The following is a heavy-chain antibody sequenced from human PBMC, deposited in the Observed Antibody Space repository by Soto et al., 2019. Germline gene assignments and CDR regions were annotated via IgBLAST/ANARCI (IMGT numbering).Heavy chain of an antibody. J-gene: IGHJ4*02. V-gene: IGHV3-73*02. CDR2: IRSKTNSYAT. D-gene: IGHD6-19*01. CDR1: GFTFGGSA. CDR3: TRQTDAVQWLVVPTDYNFDY. Sequence: EGQLVESGGGLVQPGGSLKLSCAASGFTFGGSAMHWVRQASGKGLEWGGHIRSKTNSYATAYAESVKGRFTISRDDSMTTAYLQMNSLKTEDTAVYFCTRQTDAVQWLVVPTDYNFDYWGQGTLVTVSS.